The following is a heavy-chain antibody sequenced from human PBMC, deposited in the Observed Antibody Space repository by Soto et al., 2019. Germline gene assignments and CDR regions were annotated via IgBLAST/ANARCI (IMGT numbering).Heavy chain of an antibody. J-gene: IGHJ3*02. CDR3: AKDIEENQLLYDAYDM. V-gene: IGHV3-21*01. CDR2: ISSSGRYI. Sequence: GGSLRLSCAASGFSFSTSTLNWVRQAPGKGLEWVSSISSSGRYIYYADALKGRFTTSRDNAKSSLYLQMNSLRAEDTAIYYCAKDIEENQLLYDAYDMWGQGTMVTVSS. D-gene: IGHD1-7*01. CDR1: GFSFSTST.